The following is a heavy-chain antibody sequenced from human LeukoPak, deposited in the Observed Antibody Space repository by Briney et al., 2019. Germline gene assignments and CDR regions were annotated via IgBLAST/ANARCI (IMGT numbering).Heavy chain of an antibody. CDR1: GGSISSGTYY. J-gene: IGHJ4*02. Sequence: SETLSLTCTVPGGSISSGTYYRGWIRQPPGKGLEWIGSIYYSGNTYYNPSLNSRVTISVDTSNNQFSLKLSSVTATDTAVYYCARHGNGDYFDYWGQGTLVTVSS. CDR2: IYYSGNT. V-gene: IGHV4-39*01. CDR3: ARHGNGDYFDY. D-gene: IGHD4-23*01.